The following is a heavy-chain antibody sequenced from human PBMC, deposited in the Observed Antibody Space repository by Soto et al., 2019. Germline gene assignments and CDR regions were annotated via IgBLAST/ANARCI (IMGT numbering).Heavy chain of an antibody. CDR1: GFAFSSYA. CDR2: ISYDGSNK. D-gene: IGHD2-2*01. J-gene: IGHJ5*02. Sequence: QVQMVESGGGVVQPGRSLRLYCAASGFAFSSYAMHWVRQAPGKGLEWVAVISYDGSNKYYADSVKGRFTISRDNYKNTLYLQMNSLRAEDTAVYYCARPGDIGVVPAPPRSWFDHWGQGTLVTVSS. CDR3: ARPGDIGVVPAPPRSWFDH. V-gene: IGHV3-30-3*01.